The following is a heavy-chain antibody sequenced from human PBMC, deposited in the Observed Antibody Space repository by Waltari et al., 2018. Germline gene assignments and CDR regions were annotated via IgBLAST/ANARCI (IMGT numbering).Heavy chain of an antibody. V-gene: IGHV3-64*07. D-gene: IGHD4-17*01. CDR1: GFTFSSYA. Sequence: EVQLVESGGGLVQPGGSLRLSCAASGFTFSSYAMHWVRQAPGKGLEYVSAISSNGGSKYYADSVKGRFTISRDNSKNTLYLQMGSLRAEDMAVYYCAREGYGVTYDYWGQGTLVTVSS. CDR2: ISSNGGSK. CDR3: AREGYGVTYDY. J-gene: IGHJ4*02.